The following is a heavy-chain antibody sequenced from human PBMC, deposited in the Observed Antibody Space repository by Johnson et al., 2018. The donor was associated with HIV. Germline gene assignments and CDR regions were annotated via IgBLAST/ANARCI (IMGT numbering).Heavy chain of an antibody. J-gene: IGHJ3*02. CDR2: ISYDGSNK. CDR3: ARDKGHAFDI. V-gene: IGHV3-30-3*01. CDR1: GFTFSSYA. Sequence: QVQLVESGGGVVQPGRSLRLSCAASGFTFSSYAMHWVRQAPGKGLEWVAVISYDGSNKYYADSVKGRFTISRDNSKNTLYLQMTSLRAEDTAVYYCARDKGHAFDIWGQGTMVTVSS.